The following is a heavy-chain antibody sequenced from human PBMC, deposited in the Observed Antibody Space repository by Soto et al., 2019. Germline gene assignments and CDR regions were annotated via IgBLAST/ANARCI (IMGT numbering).Heavy chain of an antibody. Sequence: SETLSLTCAVSGYSISSGYYWGWIRQPPGKGLEWIGSIYHTGSTFYNPSLKSRVTISVDTSKNQFSLKLTSVTAADTAVYYCARDRSAATENWFDPWGQGTLVTVSS. J-gene: IGHJ5*02. D-gene: IGHD2-15*01. V-gene: IGHV4-38-2*02. CDR1: GYSISSGYY. CDR3: ARDRSAATENWFDP. CDR2: IYHTGST.